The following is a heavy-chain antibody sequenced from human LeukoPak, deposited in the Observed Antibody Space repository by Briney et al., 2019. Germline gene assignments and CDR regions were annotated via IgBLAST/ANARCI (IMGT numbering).Heavy chain of an antibody. CDR2: MYLSGTT. Sequence: GSLRLSCAASGFTFSSYAMSWVRQPPGKGPEWIGEMYLSGTTHSNPSVKSRVTISIDKSKNQFFLNLSSVTAADTAVYYCAGLVGRYSSGLYYYYFDYWGQGTLVTVSS. V-gene: IGHV4-4*02. J-gene: IGHJ4*02. D-gene: IGHD3-22*01. CDR1: GFTFSSYAM. CDR3: AGLVGRYSSGLYYYYFDY.